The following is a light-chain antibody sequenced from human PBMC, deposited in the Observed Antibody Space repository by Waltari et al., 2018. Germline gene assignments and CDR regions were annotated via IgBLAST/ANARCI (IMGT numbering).Light chain of an antibody. J-gene: IGKJ3*01. V-gene: IGKV1-5*03. CDR3: QRYNSYPIT. Sequence: IQMTQSPSTLSSSVGDRVTIPCRASQSIGSWSAWYQQKPGKAPKLLIYEATSLESGVPSRFSASGSGTEFTLTISSLQPDDFATYYCQRYNSYPITFGPGTKVDI. CDR1: QSIGSW. CDR2: EAT.